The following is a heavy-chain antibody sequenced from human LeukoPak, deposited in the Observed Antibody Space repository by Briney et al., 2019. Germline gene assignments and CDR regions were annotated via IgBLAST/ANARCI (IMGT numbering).Heavy chain of an antibody. CDR3: ARDIVATMGYYYYYYMDV. V-gene: IGHV1-8*03. CDR2: MNPNSGNT. J-gene: IGHJ6*03. CDR1: GSTFPSYD. Sequence: ASVQVSCHASGSTFPSYDINWVRPATGQGLEWMGWMNPNSGNTGYAQKFQGRVTITRNTSISTAYMELSSLRSEDTAVYYCARDIVATMGYYYYYYMDVWGKGTTVTVSS. D-gene: IGHD5-12*01.